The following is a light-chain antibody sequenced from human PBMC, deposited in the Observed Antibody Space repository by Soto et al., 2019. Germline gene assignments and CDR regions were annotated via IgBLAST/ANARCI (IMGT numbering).Light chain of an antibody. J-gene: IGLJ2*01. CDR1: NIGSKG. CDR3: QVWDSGSAHVL. V-gene: IGLV3-21*01. CDR2: SDT. Sequence: SYELTQPPSVSVAPGETARISCGGNNIGSKGVHWYQQKPGQAPVLVIYSDTDLPPVIPERFSGSNSANMATLTISRVEAGDEADYYCQVWDSGSAHVLFGGVNKLTVL.